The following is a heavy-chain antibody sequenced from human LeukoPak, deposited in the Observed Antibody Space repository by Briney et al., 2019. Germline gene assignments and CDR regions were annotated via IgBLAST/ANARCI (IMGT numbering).Heavy chain of an antibody. D-gene: IGHD2-15*01. J-gene: IGHJ6*02. Sequence: SQTLSLTCTVSGASISSGDYYWTWIRQYPGKGLLEWIGYICYSGTTYYNPSLKSRVTISVDTSKNQFSLRLRSVTAADTAVYYCARDRAYCSGGSCPYYYYGMDVWGQGTTVTVSS. CDR3: ARDRAYCSGGSCPYYYYGMDV. CDR1: GASISSGDYY. V-gene: IGHV4-31*03. CDR2: ICYSGTT.